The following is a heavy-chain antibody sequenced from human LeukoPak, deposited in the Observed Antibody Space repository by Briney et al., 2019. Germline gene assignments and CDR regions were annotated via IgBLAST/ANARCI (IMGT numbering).Heavy chain of an antibody. CDR1: GGSISSSNW. D-gene: IGHD1-26*01. J-gene: IGHJ4*02. Sequence: SGTLSLTCAVSGGSISSSNWWSRVRQPPGKGLEWIGEIYHSGSTNYNPSLKSRVTISVDTAKNQFSLKLSSVTAADTAMYYCAGLGVVGTHFDYWGQGTLVPVSS. V-gene: IGHV4-4*02. CDR2: IYHSGST. CDR3: AGLGVVGTHFDY.